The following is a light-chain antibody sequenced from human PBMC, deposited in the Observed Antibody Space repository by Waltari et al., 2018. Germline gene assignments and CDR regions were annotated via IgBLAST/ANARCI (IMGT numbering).Light chain of an antibody. J-gene: IGKJ1*01. Sequence: EIVLTQSPGTLSLSPGERATLSCRASQSVSRTLAWYQQKPGQAPRLLIYDASSRATGIPDRFSGSGSGTDVSLTISRLEPEDFAVYYCQKYGTRPATFGQGTKVEVK. CDR2: DAS. CDR1: QSVSRT. V-gene: IGKV3-20*01. CDR3: QKYGTRPAT.